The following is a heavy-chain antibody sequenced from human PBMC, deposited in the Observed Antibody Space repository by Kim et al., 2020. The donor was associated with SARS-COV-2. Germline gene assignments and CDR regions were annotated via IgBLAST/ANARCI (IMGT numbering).Heavy chain of an antibody. CDR3: AREGAPDCSSTSCYALDY. Sequence: QGRVTITADKSTSTAYMELSSLRSEDTAVYYCAREGAPDCSSTSCYALDYWGQGTLVTVSS. J-gene: IGHJ4*02. V-gene: IGHV1-69*04. D-gene: IGHD2-2*01.